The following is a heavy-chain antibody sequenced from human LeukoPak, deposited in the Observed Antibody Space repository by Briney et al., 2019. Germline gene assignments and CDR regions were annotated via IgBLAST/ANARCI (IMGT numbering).Heavy chain of an antibody. CDR3: ARSRPNLLGVTPYWYFDL. J-gene: IGHJ2*01. V-gene: IGHV1-2*02. CDR1: GYTFTGYY. Sequence: GASVKVSCKASGYTFTGYYMHWVRQAPGQGLEWMGWINPNSGGTNYAQKFQGRVTMTRDTSIGTAYMELSRLRSDDTAVYYCARSRPNLLGVTPYWYFDLWGRGTLVTVSS. CDR2: INPNSGGT. D-gene: IGHD4-23*01.